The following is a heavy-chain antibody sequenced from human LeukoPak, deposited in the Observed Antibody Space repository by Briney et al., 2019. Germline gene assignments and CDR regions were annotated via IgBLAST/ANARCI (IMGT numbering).Heavy chain of an antibody. CDR2: INEHGSNK. D-gene: IGHD3/OR15-3a*01. Sequence: GCSLRLSCVSSGITYRRHWMSWVRQPPGKGLDWVANINEHGSNKWHLGSVKGQFTVSRDNAMNSLYLQMNSLRVEDTAVYYCTRVIVAGTGYYDYFDYWGQGVLVTVSS. CDR1: GITYRRHW. J-gene: IGHJ4*02. V-gene: IGHV3-7*01. CDR3: TRVIVAGTGYYDYFDY.